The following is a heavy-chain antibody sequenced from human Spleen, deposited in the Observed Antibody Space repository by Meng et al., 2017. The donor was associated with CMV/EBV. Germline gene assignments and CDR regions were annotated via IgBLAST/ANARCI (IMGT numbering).Heavy chain of an antibody. CDR2: ISAYNGNT. CDR3: ARDRVVPAAIWASYYYYGMDV. CDR1: GYTFTSYG. Sequence: ASVKVSCKASGYTFTSYGISWVRQAPGQGLEWMGWISAYNGNTNYAQNLQGRVTMTTDTSTTTAYMELRSLRSDDTAVYYCARDRVVPAAIWASYYYYGMDVWGQGTTVTVSS. V-gene: IGHV1-18*01. J-gene: IGHJ6*02. D-gene: IGHD2-2*02.